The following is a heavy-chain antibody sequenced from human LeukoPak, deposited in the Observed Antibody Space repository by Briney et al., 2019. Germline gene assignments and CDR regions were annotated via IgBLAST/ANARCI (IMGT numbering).Heavy chain of an antibody. D-gene: IGHD3-22*01. CDR1: GYSFTSYW. J-gene: IGHJ4*02. Sequence: GESLKISCKGSGYSFTSYWIGWVRQLPGKGLEWIGLGYPGDSDPRYSPFFQGQVTISVDKSINTAYLQWSSLKASDTAMYYCARLPDYYDSSGVSGVTGLFDYWGQGTLVTVSS. CDR2: GYPGDSDP. CDR3: ARLPDYYDSSGVSGVTGLFDY. V-gene: IGHV5-51*01.